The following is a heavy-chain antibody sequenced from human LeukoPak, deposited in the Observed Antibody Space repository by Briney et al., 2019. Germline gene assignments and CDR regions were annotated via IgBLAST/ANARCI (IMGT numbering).Heavy chain of an antibody. V-gene: IGHV1-2*02. D-gene: IGHD3-10*01. CDR3: ARANGSGSYYPFDY. Sequence: ASVKVSCKACGYTFTGYYMHWVRQAPGQGLEWMGGINPNSGGTNYAQKFQGRVTMTRDTSISTAYMELSRLRSDDTAVYYCARANGSGSYYPFDYWGQGTLVTVSS. CDR1: GYTFTGYY. CDR2: INPNSGGT. J-gene: IGHJ4*02.